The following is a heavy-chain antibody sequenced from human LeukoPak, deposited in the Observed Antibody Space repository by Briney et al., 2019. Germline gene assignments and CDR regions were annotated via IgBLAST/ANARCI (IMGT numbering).Heavy chain of an antibody. J-gene: IGHJ4*02. V-gene: IGHV1-69*05. D-gene: IGHD3-3*01. CDR3: ARDRIYRYYDFWPFDY. CDR1: GGTFSSYA. Sequence: RASVKVSCKASGGTFSSYAISWVRQAPGQGLEWMGGIIPIFGTANYAQKFQGRVTITTDESTSTAYMELSSLRSEDTAVYYCARDRIYRYYDFWPFDYWGQGTLVTVSS. CDR2: IIPIFGTA.